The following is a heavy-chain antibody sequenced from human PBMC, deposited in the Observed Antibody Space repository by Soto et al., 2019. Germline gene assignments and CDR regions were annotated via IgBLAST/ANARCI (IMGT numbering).Heavy chain of an antibody. Sequence: QVQLQESGPGLVKPSETLSLTCTVSGGSISSYYWSWIRQPPGKGLEWIGYIYYSGRTNYNPSLKCLVTISVDTSKNQFSLKLSSVTAADTAVYYCARQNIVATIYFDYWGQGTLVTVSS. CDR3: ARQNIVATIYFDY. V-gene: IGHV4-59*08. CDR2: IYYSGRT. J-gene: IGHJ4*02. D-gene: IGHD5-12*01. CDR1: GGSISSYY.